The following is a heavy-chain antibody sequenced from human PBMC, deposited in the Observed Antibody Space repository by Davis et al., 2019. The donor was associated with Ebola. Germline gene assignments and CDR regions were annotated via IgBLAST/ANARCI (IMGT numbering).Heavy chain of an antibody. CDR2: ISASEGHT. CDR1: GFTFSTYD. Sequence: PGGSLRLSCAASGFTFSTYDMSWVRHVPGKGLEWVSTISASEGHTHYSDSVRGRFTISRDNSKNTLYLQMNSLRAEDTATYYCARYCHYTDCSYFDPWGQGTLVTVSS. CDR3: ARYCHYTDCSYFDP. D-gene: IGHD2-15*01. V-gene: IGHV3-23*01. J-gene: IGHJ4*02.